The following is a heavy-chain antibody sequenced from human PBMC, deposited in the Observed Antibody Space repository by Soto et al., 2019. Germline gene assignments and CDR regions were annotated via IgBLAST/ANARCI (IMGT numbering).Heavy chain of an antibody. CDR2: IVVGSGNT. J-gene: IGHJ3*02. CDR1: GFTFTSSA. CDR3: AAGEEAYCSGGSCYFGAFDI. V-gene: IGHV1-58*01. D-gene: IGHD2-15*01. Sequence: SGKVSCKASGFTFTSSAVQWVRQARGQRLEWIGWIVVGSGNTNYAQKFQERVTITRDMSTSTAYMELSSLRSEDTAVYYCAAGEEAYCSGGSCYFGAFDIWGQGTMVTVSS.